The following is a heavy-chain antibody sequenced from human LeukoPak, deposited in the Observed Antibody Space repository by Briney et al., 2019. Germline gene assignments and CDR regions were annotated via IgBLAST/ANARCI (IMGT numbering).Heavy chain of an antibody. J-gene: IGHJ6*03. D-gene: IGHD3-10*01. V-gene: IGHV4-59*01. CDR3: ARDWAMVRGPRPYYYMDV. Sequence: PSETLSLTCTVSGGSISSYYWSWIRQPSGKGLEWIGYIYYSGSTNYNPSLKSRVTISVDTSKNQFSLKLSSVPAADTAVYYCARDWAMVRGPRPYYYMDVWGKGTTVTVSS. CDR2: IYYSGST. CDR1: GGSISSYY.